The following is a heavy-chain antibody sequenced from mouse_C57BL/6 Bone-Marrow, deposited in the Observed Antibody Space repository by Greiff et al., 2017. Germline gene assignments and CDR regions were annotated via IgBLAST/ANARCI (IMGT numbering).Heavy chain of an antibody. CDR3: ARLGNYGGAMDY. CDR1: GYTFTSYW. V-gene: IGHV1-64*01. D-gene: IGHD1-1*02. CDR2: IHPNSGST. Sequence: VQLQQPGAELVKPGASVKLSCKASGYTFTSYWMHWVKQRPGQGLEWIGMIHPNSGSTNYNEKFKSKATLTVDKSSSTAYMQLSSLTSEDSAVYYCARLGNYGGAMDYWGQGTSVTVSS. J-gene: IGHJ4*01.